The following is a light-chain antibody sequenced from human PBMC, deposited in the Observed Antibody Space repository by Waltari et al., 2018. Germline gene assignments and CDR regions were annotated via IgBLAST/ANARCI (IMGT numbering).Light chain of an antibody. V-gene: IGLV1-44*01. J-gene: IGLJ3*02. Sequence: QSVLTQPPSASGTPGQRVTISCSGGSSNIGSNVVTWYQQFPGTAPKLLIYSSSHRPSGVPYRFSGSKSGTSASLAISGLQSEDEADFYCASLDDSLNGWVFGGGTKLTVL. CDR3: ASLDDSLNGWV. CDR1: SSNIGSNV. CDR2: SSS.